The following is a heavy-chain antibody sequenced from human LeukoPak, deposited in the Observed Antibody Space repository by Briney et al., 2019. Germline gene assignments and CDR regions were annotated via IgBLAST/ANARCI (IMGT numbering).Heavy chain of an antibody. CDR2: ISSSTSTI. CDR1: GFTFSSYS. V-gene: IGHV3-48*02. D-gene: IGHD2/OR15-2a*01. J-gene: IGHJ4*02. CDR3: ARDGYFLFDY. Sequence: GGSLRLSCVASGFTFSSYSLTWVRQAPGKGLEWVSYISSSTSTIYYADSVKGRFTISRDNAKNSLYLQMNSLRDEDTAVYYCARDGYFLFDYWGQGTLVTVSS.